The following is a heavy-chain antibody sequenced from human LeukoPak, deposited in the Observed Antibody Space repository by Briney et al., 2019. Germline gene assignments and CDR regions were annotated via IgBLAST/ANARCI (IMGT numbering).Heavy chain of an antibody. D-gene: IGHD6-13*01. CDR1: GFTFSSYG. V-gene: IGHV3-30*18. Sequence: GRSLRLSCAASGFTFSSYGMHWVRQAPGKGLEWVAVISYDGSNKYYADSVKGRFTISRDNSKNTLYLQVNSLRAEDTAVYYCAKNGAAPKVYYFDYWGQGTLVTVSS. J-gene: IGHJ4*02. CDR2: ISYDGSNK. CDR3: AKNGAAPKVYYFDY.